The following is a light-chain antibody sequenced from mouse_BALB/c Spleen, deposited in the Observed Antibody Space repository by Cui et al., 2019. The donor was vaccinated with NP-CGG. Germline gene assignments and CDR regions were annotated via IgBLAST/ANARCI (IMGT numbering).Light chain of an antibody. CDR2: GIN. CDR3: ALWYSNHWV. Sequence: QAVVTQEFALTTSPGETVTLTCRSSTGAVTTSNYANWVQEKPDHLFTGLIGGINNRAPGVPARFSGSLIGDKAALTITGAQIEDEAIYFCALWYSNHWVFGGGTKLTVL. V-gene: IGLV1*01. CDR1: TGAVTTSNY. J-gene: IGLJ1*01.